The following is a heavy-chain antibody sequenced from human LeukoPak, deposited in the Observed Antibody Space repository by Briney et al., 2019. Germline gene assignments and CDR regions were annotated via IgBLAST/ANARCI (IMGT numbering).Heavy chain of an antibody. J-gene: IGHJ4*02. Sequence: GGSLRLSCAASGFTFSSYGMHWVRQAPGKGLEWVAVIWYDGSNKYYADSVKGRFTISRDNSKNTLYLQMNSLRAEDTAVYYCAKYLGAVLRFLEWFPAPYYFDYWGQGTLVTVSS. V-gene: IGHV3-33*06. CDR2: IWYDGSNK. D-gene: IGHD3-3*01. CDR3: AKYLGAVLRFLEWFPAPYYFDY. CDR1: GFTFSSYG.